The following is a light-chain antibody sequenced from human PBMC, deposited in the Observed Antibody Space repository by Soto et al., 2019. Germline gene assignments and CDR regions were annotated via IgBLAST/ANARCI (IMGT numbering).Light chain of an antibody. CDR3: QQYNSYPT. CDR1: QSISSW. CDR2: DAS. J-gene: IGKJ5*01. V-gene: IGKV1-5*01. Sequence: QMIQSPSTPSASVGDRVTITCRASQSISSWLAWYQQKPGKAPKLLIYDASSLESGVPSRFSGSGSGTEFTLTISSLQPDDFATYYCQQYNSYPTFGQGTRLEIK.